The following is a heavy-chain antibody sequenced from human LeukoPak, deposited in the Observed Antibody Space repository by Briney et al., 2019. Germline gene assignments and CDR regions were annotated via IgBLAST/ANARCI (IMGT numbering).Heavy chain of an antibody. CDR3: ARNSGWYGVS. CDR1: GFTFSSYG. CDR2: IHPDGRNK. Sequence: GGSLRLSCAAAGFTFSSYGMHWVRQAPGKGLDRVAVIHPDGRNKYYADSVRGLFTISRDNSKNTLYLQLNSLSADDTAVYYCARNSGWYGVSWGQGTLVTVSS. V-gene: IGHV3-30*12. D-gene: IGHD6-19*01. J-gene: IGHJ4*02.